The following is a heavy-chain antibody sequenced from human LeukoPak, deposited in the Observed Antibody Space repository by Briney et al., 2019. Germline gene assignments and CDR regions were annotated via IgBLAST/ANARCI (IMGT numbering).Heavy chain of an antibody. V-gene: IGHV3-30*18. CDR3: AKFLAAAGLDY. D-gene: IGHD6-13*01. Sequence: GGSLRLSCAASGFTFSSYGMHWVRQAPGKGLEWVAVISYDGSNKYYADSVKGRFTISRDNSKNTLYLQMNSLRAEDTAVYYRAKFLAAAGLDYWGQGTLVTVSS. CDR1: GFTFSSYG. CDR2: ISYDGSNK. J-gene: IGHJ4*02.